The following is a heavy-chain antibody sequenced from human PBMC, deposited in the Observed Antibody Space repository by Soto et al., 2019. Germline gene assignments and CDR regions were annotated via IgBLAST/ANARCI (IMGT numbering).Heavy chain of an antibody. V-gene: IGHV1-2*02. D-gene: IGHD3-3*01. J-gene: IGHJ3*02. CDR2: INPATGAA. Sequence: QLHLVQSGAVVKKPGASVTVSCSASGYPVTAYYMRWVRQAPGRGLEWMGGINPATGAAKYTQTFQGRVTLTRDTSTNKVFMELGGLKSEDTAVFYCARGGGVGVAGSAAFDMWGQGTLVTVSS. CDR3: ARGGGVGVAGSAAFDM. CDR1: GYPVTAYY.